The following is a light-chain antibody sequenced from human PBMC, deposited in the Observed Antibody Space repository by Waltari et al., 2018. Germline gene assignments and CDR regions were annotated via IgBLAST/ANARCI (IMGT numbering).Light chain of an antibody. CDR1: SSDLGSYNY. V-gene: IGLV2-8*01. CDR2: EVN. CDR3: SSYAGNKNAVV. J-gene: IGLJ2*01. Sequence: QSALTQPPSASGSPGQSITLSCSGTSSDLGSYNYVSWYQQFPGRAPKLIIYEVNKRPSGVPDRFSGSKSGNTASLTVSGLQAEDEADYYCSSYAGNKNAVVFGGGTQLTVL.